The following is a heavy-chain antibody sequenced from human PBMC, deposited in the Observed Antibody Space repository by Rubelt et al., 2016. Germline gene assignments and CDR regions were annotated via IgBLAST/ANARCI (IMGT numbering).Heavy chain of an antibody. CDR1: GYSFTSYG. D-gene: IGHD1-20*01. V-gene: IGHV1-18*01. CDR3: ARDRGITRSMDWFDP. J-gene: IGHJ5*02. Sequence: QIQLVQSGPEVKKPGASVKVSCKASGYSFTSYGVSWVRQAPGQGLEWMGWTSAYSGNTNYAQKFQGRVTMTTDTSTNTAYMELRSLRSDDTAMYYCARDRGITRSMDWFDPWGQGTLVTVSS. CDR2: TSAYSGNT.